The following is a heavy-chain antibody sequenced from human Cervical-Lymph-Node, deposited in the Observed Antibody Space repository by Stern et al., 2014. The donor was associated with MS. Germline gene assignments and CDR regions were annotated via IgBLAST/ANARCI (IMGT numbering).Heavy chain of an antibody. CDR2: IWYDGSNP. CDR3: ASAYSGSHYYFDS. J-gene: IGHJ4*02. V-gene: IGHV3-33*01. Sequence: VQLLESGGGVVQPGRSLRLSCAASGFSFSRYAMHWVRQAPGKGLEWVAIIWYDGSNPYYADSVTRRFTISRDNFKTTLYLQLNSLRAEDTAGYYCASAYSGSHYYFDSWGQGTLVTVSS. D-gene: IGHD6-13*01. CDR1: GFSFSRYA.